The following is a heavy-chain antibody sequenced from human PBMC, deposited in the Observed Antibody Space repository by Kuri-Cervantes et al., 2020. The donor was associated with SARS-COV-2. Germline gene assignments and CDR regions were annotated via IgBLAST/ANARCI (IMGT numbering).Heavy chain of an antibody. D-gene: IGHD5-12*01. CDR1: GFTFSSYG. CDR3: ARDRGYGGLRYYFDY. J-gene: IGHJ4*02. CDR2: IWYDGSNK. V-gene: IGHV3-33*08. Sequence: GGSLRLSCAASGFTFSSYGMHWVRQAPGKGLEWVAVIWYDGSNKYYADSVKGRFTISRDNSKNTLYLQVNSLRAEDTAVYYCARDRGYGGLRYYFDYWGQGTLVTVSS.